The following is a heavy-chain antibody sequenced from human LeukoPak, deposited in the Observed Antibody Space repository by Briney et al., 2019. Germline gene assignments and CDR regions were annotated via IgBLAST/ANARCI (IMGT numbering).Heavy chain of an antibody. CDR3: ARGGVVPAAIVDY. J-gene: IGHJ4*02. CDR1: GYTFTGYY. CDR2: INPNSGGP. D-gene: IGHD2-2*02. V-gene: IGHV1-2*02. Sequence: GASVKVSCKASGYTFTGYYMHWVRQAPGQGLEWMGWINPNSGGPNYAQKFQGRVTMTRDTSISTAYMELSRLRSDDTAAYYCARGGVVPAAIVDYWGQGTLVTVSS.